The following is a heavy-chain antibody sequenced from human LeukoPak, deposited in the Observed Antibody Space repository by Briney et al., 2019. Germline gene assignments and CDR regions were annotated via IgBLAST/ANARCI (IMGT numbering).Heavy chain of an antibody. CDR1: GYTLTELS. CDR3: ATAPPDEHYYYYMDV. V-gene: IGHV1-24*01. Sequence: ASVKVSCKVSGYTLTELSMHWVRQAPGKGLEWMGGFDPEDGETIYAQKFQGRVTMTEDTSTDTAYMELSSLRSEDTAVYYCATAPPDEHYYYYMDVWGKGTTVTVSS. CDR2: FDPEDGET. J-gene: IGHJ6*03.